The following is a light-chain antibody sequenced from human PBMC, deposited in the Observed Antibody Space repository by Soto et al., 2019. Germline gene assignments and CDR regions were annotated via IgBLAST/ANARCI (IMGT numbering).Light chain of an antibody. J-gene: IGKJ4*01. CDR2: AAS. CDR3: QQYYGYPLT. V-gene: IGKV1-16*02. CDR1: QGISTF. Sequence: DIPMTQSPSSLSAFVGDRVTITCRASQGISTFLAWVQQKPGKGPKSLIYAASSLHSGVPSKFSGSGSGTDFTLTISSLQPEDSATYYCQQYYGYPLTFGGGTTVEIK.